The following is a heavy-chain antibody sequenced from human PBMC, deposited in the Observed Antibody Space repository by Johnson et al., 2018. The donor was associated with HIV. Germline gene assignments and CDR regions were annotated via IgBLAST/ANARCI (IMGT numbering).Heavy chain of an antibody. CDR1: QFTFSHYT. CDR2: ISYNSGKK. V-gene: IGHV3-30*04. J-gene: IGHJ3*01. D-gene: IGHD2-15*01. Sequence: QVQLVESGGGVVQPGRSLIISCAVSQFTFSHYTMHWVRLAPGKGLQWVAVISYNSGKKYYADSVRGRFTISRDISKNTVYLQMDSLRPDDTALYYCARGRKDIEAADGLDNDAFDLWGQGTLVTVAS. CDR3: ARGRKDIEAADGLDNDAFDL.